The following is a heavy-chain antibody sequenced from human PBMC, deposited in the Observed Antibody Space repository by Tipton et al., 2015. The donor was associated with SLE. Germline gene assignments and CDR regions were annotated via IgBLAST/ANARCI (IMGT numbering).Heavy chain of an antibody. CDR2: INPNTGDT. CDR3: ARSDFWSVRGLDY. Sequence: QSGPEVKKAGASVRVSCKASGYTFSNYYIHWVRQAPGQGLEWMGWINPNTGDTNFAQQFQGRVTMTRDTSISIGYMDLNRLRSDDTAVYYCARSDFWSVRGLDYWGQGPLVTVSS. V-gene: IGHV1-2*02. CDR1: GYTFSNYY. J-gene: IGHJ4*02. D-gene: IGHD3-3*01.